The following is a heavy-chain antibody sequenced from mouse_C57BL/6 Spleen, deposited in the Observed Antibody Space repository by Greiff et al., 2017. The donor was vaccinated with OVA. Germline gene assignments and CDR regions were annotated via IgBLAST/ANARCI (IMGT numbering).Heavy chain of an antibody. CDR1: GFNIKDYY. Sequence: EVKLMESGAELVRPGASVKLSCTASGFNIKDYYMHWVKQRPEQGLEWIGRIDPEDGDTEYAPKFQGKATMTAETSSNTAYLQLSSLTSEDTAVYYCTSTAYYFDYWGQGTTLTVSS. V-gene: IGHV14-1*01. CDR3: TSTAYYFDY. J-gene: IGHJ2*01. D-gene: IGHD2-1*01. CDR2: IDPEDGDT.